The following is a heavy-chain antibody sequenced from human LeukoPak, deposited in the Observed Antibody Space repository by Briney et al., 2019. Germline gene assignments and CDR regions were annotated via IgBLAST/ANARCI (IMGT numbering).Heavy chain of an antibody. CDR2: INSDGTST. Sequence: QPGGSLRLSCAASGLTFSSYWMHWVRQAPGKGLVWVSRINSDGTSTNYADSVKGRFTISSDNAKNTLYLQMNSLRAEDTAVYYCASRSMVRGVMLDPWGQGTLVTVSS. D-gene: IGHD3-10*01. J-gene: IGHJ5*02. CDR3: ASRSMVRGVMLDP. V-gene: IGHV3-74*01. CDR1: GLTFSSYW.